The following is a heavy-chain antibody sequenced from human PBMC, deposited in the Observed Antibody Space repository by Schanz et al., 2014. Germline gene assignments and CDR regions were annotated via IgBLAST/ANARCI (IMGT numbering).Heavy chain of an antibody. CDR2: ISSSSSTI. V-gene: IGHV3-48*01. D-gene: IGHD2-15*01. CDR3: ARDAVALVPEYFMDV. CDR1: EFSFSSFG. J-gene: IGHJ6*03. Sequence: EVQLVESGGGLVQPRGSLRLSCAASEFSFSSFGMNWVRQAPGKGLEWVSYISSSSSTIYYADSVKGRFTISRDNAKNSLYLQMDGLRVEDTAVYYCARDAVALVPEYFMDVWGKGTPVTVSS.